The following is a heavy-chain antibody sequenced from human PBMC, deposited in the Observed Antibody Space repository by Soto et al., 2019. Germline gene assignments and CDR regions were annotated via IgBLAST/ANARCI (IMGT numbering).Heavy chain of an antibody. D-gene: IGHD3-10*01. V-gene: IGHV1-3*01. Sequence: QVQLVQSGAEVKKPGASVKVSCKASGYTFTSYAMHWVRQAPGQRLEWMGWINAVNGNTKYSQKFQGRVTITRDTSASTAYMELSSLRSEDTAVYYCARDFSWFGELIASDYWGQGTLVTVSS. CDR2: INAVNGNT. CDR1: GYTFTSYA. J-gene: IGHJ4*02. CDR3: ARDFSWFGELIASDY.